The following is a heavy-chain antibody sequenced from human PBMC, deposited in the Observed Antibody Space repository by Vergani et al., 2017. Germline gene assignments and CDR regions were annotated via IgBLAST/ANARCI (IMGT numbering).Heavy chain of an antibody. CDR3: TTDIGDYVGWGAFDI. J-gene: IGHJ3*02. CDR1: GFTFSNAW. CDR2: IKSKTDGGTT. V-gene: IGHV3-15*01. D-gene: IGHD4-17*01. Sequence: EVQLLESGGGLVKPGGSLRLSCAASGFTFSNAWMSWVRQAPGKGLEWVGRIKSKTDGGTTDYAAPVKGRFTISRDDSKNTLYLQMNSLKTEDTAVYYCTTDIGDYVGWGAFDIWGQGTMVTVSS.